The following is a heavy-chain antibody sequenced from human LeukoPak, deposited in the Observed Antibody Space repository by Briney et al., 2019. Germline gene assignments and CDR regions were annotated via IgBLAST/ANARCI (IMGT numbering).Heavy chain of an antibody. J-gene: IGHJ4*02. CDR3: ATRRGWELTPFDY. CDR1: GGSISSGDYY. V-gene: IGHV4-30-4*01. CDR2: IYYSGNT. D-gene: IGHD1-26*01. Sequence: SETLSLTCTVSGGSISSGDYYWSWIRQPPGKGLEWIGYIYYSGNTYYNPSLKSRVTISVDTSKNQFSLKLSSVTAADTAVYYCATRRGWELTPFDYWGQGTLVTVSS.